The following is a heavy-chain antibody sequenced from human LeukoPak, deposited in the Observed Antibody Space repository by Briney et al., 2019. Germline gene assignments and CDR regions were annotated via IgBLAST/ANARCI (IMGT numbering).Heavy chain of an antibody. CDR3: ARGRRHLYYYGSGSYYPDHYFDY. CDR2: ISGSGGIT. CDR1: GFTFSSYA. V-gene: IGHV3-23*01. Sequence: GGSLRLSCAASGFTFSSYAMSWVGQAPGKGLEWVSSISGSGGITYYADSVKGRFTISRDNSKNTLYLQMNSLRAEDTAVYYCARGRRHLYYYGSGSYYPDHYFDYWGQGTLVTVSS. J-gene: IGHJ4*02. D-gene: IGHD3-10*01.